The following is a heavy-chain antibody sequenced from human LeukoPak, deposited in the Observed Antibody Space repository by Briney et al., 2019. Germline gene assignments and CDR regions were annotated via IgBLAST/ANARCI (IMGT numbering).Heavy chain of an antibody. J-gene: IGHJ4*02. D-gene: IGHD3-16*01. CDR3: AKDWVY. CDR2: ISGSGGTT. CDR1: GLTFTSYA. Sequence: GGSLRLSCAASGLTFTSYAMYWVRQAPGKGLEWVSGISGSGGTTNYADSVKGRFTISRDNSKNTLYLLMNSLRAEDTAVYYCAKDWVYWGQGTRVTVSS. V-gene: IGHV3-23*01.